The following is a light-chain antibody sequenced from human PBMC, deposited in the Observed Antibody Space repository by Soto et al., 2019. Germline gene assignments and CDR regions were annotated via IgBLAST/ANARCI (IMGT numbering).Light chain of an antibody. Sequence: PGERATLSCRARQSVSSSYLAWYQQKPGQAPRLLIYGASSRATGIPDRFSGSGSGTDFTLTISRLEPEDFAVYYCQQYGSSPLTFGQGTKVDIK. V-gene: IGKV3-20*01. CDR3: QQYGSSPLT. CDR2: GAS. J-gene: IGKJ1*01. CDR1: QSVSSSY.